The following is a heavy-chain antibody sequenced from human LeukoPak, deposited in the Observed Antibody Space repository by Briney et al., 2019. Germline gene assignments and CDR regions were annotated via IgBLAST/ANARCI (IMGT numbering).Heavy chain of an antibody. V-gene: IGHV1-18*01. CDR3: ARELKWPNWFDP. CDR1: DYTFTSYG. D-gene: IGHD5-12*01. J-gene: IGHJ5*02. CDR2: ISAYNGNT. Sequence: ASVKVSCKASDYTFTSYGISWVRQAPGQGLEWMGWISAYNGNTNYAQKLQGRVTMTTDTSTSTAYMELSSLRSEDTAVYYCARELKWPNWFDPWGQGTLVTVSS.